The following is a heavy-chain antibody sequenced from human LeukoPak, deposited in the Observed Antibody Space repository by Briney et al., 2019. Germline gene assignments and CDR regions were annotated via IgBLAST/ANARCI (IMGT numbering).Heavy chain of an antibody. J-gene: IGHJ4*02. CDR2: IWYDGTTR. CDR1: GFTFNNYG. Sequence: GGSLRLSCATSGFTFNNYGMHWVRQTPGKGLEWVAAIWYDGTTRFSADSVKGRFTISRDNSKNTLHLQMNSLRVEDTAVYYCARDSAGTVDYWGQGILVTVSS. V-gene: IGHV3-33*01. CDR3: ARDSAGTVDY. D-gene: IGHD6-13*01.